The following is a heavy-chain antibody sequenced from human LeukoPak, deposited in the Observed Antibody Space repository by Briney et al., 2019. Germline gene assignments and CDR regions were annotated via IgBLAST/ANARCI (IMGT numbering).Heavy chain of an antibody. CDR2: IKQDRREK. CDR3: ARGELIY. D-gene: IGHD1-26*01. CDR1: GFTLSSYW. V-gene: IGHV3-7*01. Sequence: GGSLRLSCAASGFTLSSYWTSWVRQAPGKGREWVANIKQDRREKYYMDSVKGRFTICRDNAKNTLYLQMDSLRAKDTAVYYCARGELIYWGQGTLVTVSS. J-gene: IGHJ4*02.